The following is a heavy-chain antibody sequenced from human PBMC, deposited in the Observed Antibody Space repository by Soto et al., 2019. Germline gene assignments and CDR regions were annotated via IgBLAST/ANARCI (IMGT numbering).Heavy chain of an antibody. CDR3: AGPPELTRIYYYYGMDV. V-gene: IGHV1-69*13. Sequence: SVKVSCKASGGTFSSYAISWVRQAPGQGLEWMGGIIPIFGTANYAQKFQGRVTITADESTSTAYMELSSLRSEDMAVYYCAGPPELTRIYYYYGMDVWGQGTTVTVSS. CDR1: GGTFSSYA. J-gene: IGHJ6*02. CDR2: IIPIFGTA. D-gene: IGHD1-7*01.